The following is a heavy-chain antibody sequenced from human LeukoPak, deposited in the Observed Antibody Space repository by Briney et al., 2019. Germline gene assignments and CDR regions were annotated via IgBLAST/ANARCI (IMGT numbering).Heavy chain of an antibody. V-gene: IGHV4-61*02. CDR2: IYTSGST. Sequence: SETLSLTCTVSGGSISSGSYYWSWIRQPAGKGLEWIGRIYTSGSTNYNPSLKSRVTISVDTSKNQFSLKLSSVTAADTAVYYCARSGVPAAPYYYYMDVWGKGTTVTISS. CDR3: ARSGVPAAPYYYYMDV. CDR1: GGSISSGSYY. D-gene: IGHD2-2*01. J-gene: IGHJ6*03.